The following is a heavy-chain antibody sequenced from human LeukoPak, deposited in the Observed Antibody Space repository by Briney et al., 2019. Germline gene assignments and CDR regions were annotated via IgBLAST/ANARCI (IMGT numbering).Heavy chain of an antibody. D-gene: IGHD6-6*01. CDR3: ASSSIAARPSDDAFDI. J-gene: IGHJ3*02. V-gene: IGHV3-23*01. CDR2: ISGSGGST. Sequence: GGSLRLSCAASGFTVSNNYISWVRQAPGKGLEWVSAISGSGGSTYYADSVKGRFTISRDNSKNTLYLQMNSLRAEDTAVYYCASSSIAARPSDDAFDIWGQGTMVTVSS. CDR1: GFTVSNNY.